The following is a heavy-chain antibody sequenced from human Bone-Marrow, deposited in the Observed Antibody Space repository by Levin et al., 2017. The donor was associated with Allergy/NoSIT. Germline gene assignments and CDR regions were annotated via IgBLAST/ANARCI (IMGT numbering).Heavy chain of an antibody. CDR1: GDSVPRTSSY. CDR2: IHYSGST. D-gene: IGHD4-17*01. CDR3: ARLNYTDSLNFHGMDV. Sequence: SQTLSLTCSVSGDSVPRTSSYWGWIRQPPGKGLEWIGSIHYSGSTYYNPSLKSRVTVSVDTSKNQFSLRLTSVTAADTAVYYCARLNYTDSLNFHGMDVWGQGTTVTVSS. V-gene: IGHV4-39*01. J-gene: IGHJ6*02.